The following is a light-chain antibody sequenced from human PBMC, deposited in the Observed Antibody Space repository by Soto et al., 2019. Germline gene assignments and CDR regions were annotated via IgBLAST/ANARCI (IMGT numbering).Light chain of an antibody. CDR3: QQYNYYWT. CDR2: KAS. V-gene: IGKV1-5*03. CDR1: QTISSW. Sequence: DIQMTQSPSTLSGSVGDRVTITCRASQTISSWLAWYQQKPGKAPKLLIYKASTLKSGVPSRFSGSGSGTEFTLTISSLQPDDFATYYCQQYNYYWTFGQGTKVDI. J-gene: IGKJ1*01.